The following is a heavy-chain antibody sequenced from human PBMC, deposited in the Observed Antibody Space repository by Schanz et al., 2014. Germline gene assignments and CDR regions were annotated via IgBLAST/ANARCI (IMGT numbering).Heavy chain of an antibody. CDR3: ARGGVRDDNSPGTGVRDDYNPGTY. CDR1: GFIFSAYT. V-gene: IGHV4-34*01. Sequence: VQLVESGGGLVKPGESLRLSCAASGFIFSAYTMNWVRQAPGKGLEWIGEINHSGSTNYNPSLKSRVTISIDTSKSQFSLKLNSVTAADTAVYYCARGGVRDDNSPGTGVRDDYNPGTYWGQGTLVTVSS. CDR2: INHSGST. J-gene: IGHJ4*02. D-gene: IGHD3-16*01.